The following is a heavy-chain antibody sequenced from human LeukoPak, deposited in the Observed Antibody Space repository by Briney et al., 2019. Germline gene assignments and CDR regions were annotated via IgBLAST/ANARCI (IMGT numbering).Heavy chain of an antibody. CDR2: ISYDGSNK. CDR3: AKDRVNHQWLAYYYSGREV. Sequence: GGSLRLSCAASGFTFSSYGMHWVRQAPGKGLEWVAVISYDGSNKYYADSVKGRFTISRDNSKNTLYLQMNSLRAEDTAVYYCAKDRVNHQWLAYYYSGREVWGQGPTVTVSS. V-gene: IGHV3-30*18. J-gene: IGHJ6*02. CDR1: GFTFSSYG. D-gene: IGHD6-19*01.